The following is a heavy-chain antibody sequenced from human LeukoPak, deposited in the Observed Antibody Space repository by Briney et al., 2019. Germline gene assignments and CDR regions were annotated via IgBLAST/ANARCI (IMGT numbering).Heavy chain of an antibody. CDR2: ISSSSSYI. D-gene: IGHD2-2*01. CDR1: GFTFSSYS. J-gene: IGHJ4*02. V-gene: IGHV3-21*01. Sequence: GGSLTLSCAASGFTFSSYSMNWVRQAQGKGMEWVSSISSSSSYIYYADSVKGRFTISRDNAKNSLYLQMNSLRAEDTAVYYCARDRSTSSNSIYYFDYWGQGTLVTVSS. CDR3: ARDRSTSSNSIYYFDY.